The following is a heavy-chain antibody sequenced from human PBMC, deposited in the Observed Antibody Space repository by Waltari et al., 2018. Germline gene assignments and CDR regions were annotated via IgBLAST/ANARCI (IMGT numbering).Heavy chain of an antibody. V-gene: IGHV4-30-4*08. D-gene: IGHD1-26*01. J-gene: IGHJ4*02. Sequence: QVQLQESGPGLVKPSQTLSLTSTVSGGSLSSCYYYWSWIRQPPGKGLEWIGYIYYSGSTYYNPSLKSRVTISVDTSKNQFSLKLSSVTAADTAVYYCAREGRIVGARILDYWGQGTLVTVSS. CDR3: AREGRIVGARILDY. CDR1: GGSLSSCYYY. CDR2: IYYSGST.